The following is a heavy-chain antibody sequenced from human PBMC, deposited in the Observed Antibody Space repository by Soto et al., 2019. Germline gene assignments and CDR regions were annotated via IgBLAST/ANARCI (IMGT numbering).Heavy chain of an antibody. Sequence: GGSLRLSCAASGFTFSSYAMSWVRQAPGKGLEWVSAISGSGGSTYYADSVKGRFTISRDNSKNTLYLQMNSLRAEDTAVYYCAKGEDLAGGFTYYYYGMDVWGQGTTVTVSS. V-gene: IGHV3-23*01. CDR2: ISGSGGST. CDR3: AKGEDLAGGFTYYYYGMDV. J-gene: IGHJ6*02. D-gene: IGHD1-26*01. CDR1: GFTFSSYA.